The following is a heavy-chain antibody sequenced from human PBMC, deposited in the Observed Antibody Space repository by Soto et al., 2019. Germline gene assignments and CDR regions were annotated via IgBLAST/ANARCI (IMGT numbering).Heavy chain of an antibody. CDR2: MNPICGSR. CDR1: GYTLTSYY. CDR3: ARASRSGYYCFDY. V-gene: IGHV1-46*01. D-gene: IGHD3-22*01. J-gene: IGHJ4*02. Sequence: VEVSCKVSGYTLTSYYMHWVRQAPGQGLEWMGIMNPICGSRSYAQKFQGRVTMPRDASTSTVYMELSSLRSEDTAVFYCARASRSGYYCFDYWGQGSLVTVSS.